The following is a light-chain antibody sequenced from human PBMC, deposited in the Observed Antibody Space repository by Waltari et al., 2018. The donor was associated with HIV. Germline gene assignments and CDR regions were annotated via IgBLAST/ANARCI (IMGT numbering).Light chain of an antibody. CDR3: QQSYRTPPLT. J-gene: IGKJ4*01. CDR1: QSISSY. CDR2: AAS. V-gene: IGKV1-39*01. Sequence: DIQMTQSPSSLSASVGDRVTITCRASQSISSYLNWYQQKPGEAPKLLIYAASNLQSGVTSRFSGSGSGTDFTLTICSLQPEDSATYYCQQSYRTPPLTFGGGTKVEIK.